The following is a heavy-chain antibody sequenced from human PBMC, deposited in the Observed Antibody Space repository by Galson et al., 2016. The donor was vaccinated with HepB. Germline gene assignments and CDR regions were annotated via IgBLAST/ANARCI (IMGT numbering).Heavy chain of an antibody. CDR2: ITDKTDGGTT. D-gene: IGHD3-16*01. V-gene: IGHV3-15*01. CDR3: ATWGGSRP. CDR1: GVTLSDAW. J-gene: IGHJ5*02. Sequence: SLRLSCAGSGVTLSDAWMHWVRQAPGKGLEWVGRITDKTDGGTTDFAAPVRGRFTISRDDSSNTLYLQMNSLKIEDTAVYYCATWGGSRPWGQGTRVTVSS.